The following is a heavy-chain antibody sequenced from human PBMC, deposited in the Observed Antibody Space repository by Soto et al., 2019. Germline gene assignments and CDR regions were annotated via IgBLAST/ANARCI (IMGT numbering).Heavy chain of an antibody. Sequence: ASVKVSCKASGYTFTSYAMHWVRQAPGQRLEWMGWINAGNGNTKYSQKFQGRVTITRDTSASTAYMELSSLRSEDTAVYYCARGLIVATIKYYYYGMDVWGQGTTVTVSS. CDR3: ARGLIVATIKYYYYGMDV. V-gene: IGHV1-3*01. D-gene: IGHD5-12*01. CDR2: INAGNGNT. CDR1: GYTFTSYA. J-gene: IGHJ6*02.